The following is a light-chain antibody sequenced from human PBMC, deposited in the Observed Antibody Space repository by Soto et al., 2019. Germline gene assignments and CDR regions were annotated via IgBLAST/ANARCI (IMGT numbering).Light chain of an antibody. CDR2: EVS. Sequence: QSALTQPPSASGSPGQSVTISCPGTSSDVGGYNYVSWYQQHPGKAPKLMISEVSKRPSGVPDRFSGSKSCNTASLTVSGLQAEDEADYYCSSFAGNNNLVFGGGTKLTVL. V-gene: IGLV2-8*01. J-gene: IGLJ2*01. CDR1: SSDVGGYNY. CDR3: SSFAGNNNLV.